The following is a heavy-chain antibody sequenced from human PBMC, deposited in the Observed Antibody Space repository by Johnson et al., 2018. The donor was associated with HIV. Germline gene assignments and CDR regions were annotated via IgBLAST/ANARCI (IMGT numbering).Heavy chain of an antibody. CDR3: ARPLNNFPSNFDAFDI. CDR1: GFTFSTYW. Sequence: VQLVESGGGLVQPGGSLRLSCAASGFTFSTYWMSWVRQVPGKGLEWVANIKQDGSEKYYVDSVKGRFTISRDNAKNSLYLQMNTPRAEDTAVYYCARPLNNFPSNFDAFDIWGQGTMVTVSS. D-gene: IGHD4-11*01. CDR2: IKQDGSEK. V-gene: IGHV3-7*05. J-gene: IGHJ3*02.